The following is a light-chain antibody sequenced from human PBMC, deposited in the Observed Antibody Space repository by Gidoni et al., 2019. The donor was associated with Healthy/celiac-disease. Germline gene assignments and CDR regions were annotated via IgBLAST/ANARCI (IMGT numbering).Light chain of an antibody. V-gene: IGKV1-8*01. J-gene: IGKJ4*01. CDR2: AAS. CDR3: QQYYSYPLT. CDR1: QGISSY. Sequence: ATRVTQSPSSFPSSTGDRVTITCRASQGISSYLAWYQQKPGKAPKLLIYAASTLQSGVPSRFSGSGSGTDFTLTISCLQSEDFATYYCQQYYSYPLTFGGGTKVEIK.